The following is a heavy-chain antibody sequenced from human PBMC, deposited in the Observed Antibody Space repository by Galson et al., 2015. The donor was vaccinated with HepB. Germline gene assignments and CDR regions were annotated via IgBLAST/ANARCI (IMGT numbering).Heavy chain of an antibody. CDR2: ISGSSRHV. D-gene: IGHD6-13*01. CDR3: ARDQGDQQLVYDS. CDR1: GFTFSTYT. V-gene: IGHV3-21*01. Sequence: SLRLSCAASGFTFSTYTMHWVRQAPGKGLEWVSSISGSSRHVYYGDSVKGRFTISRDNAKDSLFLQMNNLRAEDTAVYFCARDQGDQQLVYDSWGQGILVTVSS. J-gene: IGHJ5*01.